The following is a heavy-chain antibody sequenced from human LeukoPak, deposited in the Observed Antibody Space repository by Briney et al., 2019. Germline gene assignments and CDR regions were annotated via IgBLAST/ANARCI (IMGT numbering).Heavy chain of an antibody. V-gene: IGHV3-7*01. J-gene: IGHJ4*02. D-gene: IGHD3-3*01. CDR1: GFTFSSYW. CDR2: TKQDGSEK. Sequence: PGGFLRLSCAASGFTFSSYWMSWVRQAPGKGLEWVANTKQDGSEKYYVDSVKGRFTISRDNAKNSLYLQMNSLRAEDTAVYYCARVRFWSGFYYFDYWGQGTLVTVSS. CDR3: ARVRFWSGFYYFDY.